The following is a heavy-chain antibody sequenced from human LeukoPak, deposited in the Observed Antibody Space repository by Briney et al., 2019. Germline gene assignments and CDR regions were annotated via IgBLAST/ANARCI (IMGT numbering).Heavy chain of an antibody. J-gene: IGHJ6*03. CDR1: GFTFSSYR. Sequence: PGGSLRLSCAASGFTFSSYRMSWVRQAPGKGLEWVANIKQDGSEKYYVDSVKGRFTISRDNAKNSLYLQMNSLRAEDTAVYYCARVRMVRGLIYYYMDVWGKGTTVTVSS. V-gene: IGHV3-7*01. CDR2: IKQDGSEK. CDR3: ARVRMVRGLIYYYMDV. D-gene: IGHD3-10*01.